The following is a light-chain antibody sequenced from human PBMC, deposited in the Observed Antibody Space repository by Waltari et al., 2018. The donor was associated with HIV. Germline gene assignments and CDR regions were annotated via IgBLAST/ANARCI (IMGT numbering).Light chain of an antibody. V-gene: IGLV3-1*01. CDR3: QAWDSSTHWV. CDR2: QDN. CDR1: KLGDKY. J-gene: IGLJ3*02. Sequence: SYELTQPPSVSVSPGQTASITCSGDKLGDKYACWYQQKPGQSPVLVIYQDNKRPSGIPERFSGSNPGNTASLTISGTQSMDEADYYCQAWDSSTHWVFGGGTKLTVL.